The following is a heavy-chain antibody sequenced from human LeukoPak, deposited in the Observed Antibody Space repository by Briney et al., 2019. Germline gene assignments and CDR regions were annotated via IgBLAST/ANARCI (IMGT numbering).Heavy chain of an antibody. V-gene: IGHV3-23*01. Sequence: PGGSLRLSCAASGFTFSSYAMSWVRQAPGKGLEWVSAISGSGGSTYCADSVKGRFTISRDNSKNTLYLQMNSLRAEDTAVYYCAKDGYYDSSGLYYFDYWGQGTLVTVSS. CDR2: ISGSGGST. D-gene: IGHD3-22*01. CDR1: GFTFSSYA. CDR3: AKDGYYDSSGLYYFDY. J-gene: IGHJ4*02.